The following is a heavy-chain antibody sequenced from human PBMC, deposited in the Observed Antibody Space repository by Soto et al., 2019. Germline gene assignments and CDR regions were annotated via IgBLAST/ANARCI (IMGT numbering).Heavy chain of an antibody. J-gene: IGHJ4*02. D-gene: IGHD2-21*02. CDR3: AFTGTANPFY. V-gene: IGHV3-23*01. CDR1: GFTFTAYD. CDR2: ISPSGDTT. Sequence: VQLLESGGGLVQPGGSLRLSCATSGFTFTAYDLTWVRQAPGKGLDWVSGISPSGDTTYYADSVKGRFTISRDNSKTVLYLQMNSLRAEDTAVYYCAFTGTANPFYWGQGTLVIVSS.